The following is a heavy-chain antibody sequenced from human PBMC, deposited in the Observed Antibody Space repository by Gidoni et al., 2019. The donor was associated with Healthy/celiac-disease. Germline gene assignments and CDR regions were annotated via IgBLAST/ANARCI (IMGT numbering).Heavy chain of an antibody. Sequence: QVQLVESGGGVVQPGGSLRLSCAAAGFTFSTYGMHWVRQAPGKGLEWVAVISYDGSNKYYADSVKGRFTISRDNSKNTLYLQMNSLRAEDTAVYYCAKDKGYCSGGSCPRMGCDYWGQGTLVTVSS. CDR3: AKDKGYCSGGSCPRMGCDY. J-gene: IGHJ4*02. CDR1: GFTFSTYG. CDR2: ISYDGSNK. D-gene: IGHD2-15*01. V-gene: IGHV3-30*18.